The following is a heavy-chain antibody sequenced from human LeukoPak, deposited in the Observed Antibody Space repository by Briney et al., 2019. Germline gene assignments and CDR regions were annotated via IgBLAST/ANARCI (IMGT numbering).Heavy chain of an antibody. CDR2: VNPNSGGT. CDR3: ARGPPYITMIVGLDI. D-gene: IGHD3-22*01. V-gene: IGHV1-2*02. CDR1: GYTFTGYY. J-gene: IGHJ3*02. Sequence: GASVKVSCKASGYTFTGYYMHWVRQAPGQGLEWMGWVNPNSGGTNYAQKFQGRVTMTRDTSISTAYMELSRLRSDDTAVYYCARGPPYITMIVGLDIWGQGTMVTVSS.